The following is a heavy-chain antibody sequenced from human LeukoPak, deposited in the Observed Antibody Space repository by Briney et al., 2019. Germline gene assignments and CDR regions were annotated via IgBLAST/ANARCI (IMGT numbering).Heavy chain of an antibody. CDR3: ARVRTIFGVVIPEFDY. Sequence: GGSLRPSCAASGFTFSDYYMSWIRQAPGKGLEWVSYISSSGSTIYYADSVKGRFTISRDNAKNSLYLQINSLRAEDTAVYYCARVRTIFGVVIPEFDYWGQGTLVTVSS. CDR1: GFTFSDYY. CDR2: ISSSGSTI. J-gene: IGHJ4*02. V-gene: IGHV3-11*04. D-gene: IGHD3-3*01.